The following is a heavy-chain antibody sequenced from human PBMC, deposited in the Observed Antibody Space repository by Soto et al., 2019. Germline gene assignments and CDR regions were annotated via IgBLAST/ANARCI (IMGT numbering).Heavy chain of an antibody. CDR2: IYYSGST. CDR3: ARRWGRTFDY. D-gene: IGHD1-26*01. CDR1: GGSISSYD. J-gene: IGHJ4*02. Sequence: PSETLCLSCTVSGGSISSYDGSWIRQPPGKGLEWIGYIYYSGSTNYNPSLKSRVTISVDTSKNQFSLKLSSVTAADTAVYYCARRWGRTFDYWGQGTLVTVSS. V-gene: IGHV4-59*08.